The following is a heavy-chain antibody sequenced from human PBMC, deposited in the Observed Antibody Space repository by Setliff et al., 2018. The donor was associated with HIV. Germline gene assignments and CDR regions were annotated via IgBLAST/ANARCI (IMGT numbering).Heavy chain of an antibody. CDR1: GFTFRSYE. CDR2: IGSSGNTI. D-gene: IGHD2-8*02. CDR3: ATLDLGDIVLGNPRLFYFQH. Sequence: PGGSLRLSCAASGFTFRSYEMNWVRQAPGKGLEWVSHIGSSGNTINYADSVEGRFTVSRDNAKNSLYLQMNSLRAEDTAVYYCATLDLGDIVLGNPRLFYFQHWGQGTLVTVSS. V-gene: IGHV3-48*03. J-gene: IGHJ1*01.